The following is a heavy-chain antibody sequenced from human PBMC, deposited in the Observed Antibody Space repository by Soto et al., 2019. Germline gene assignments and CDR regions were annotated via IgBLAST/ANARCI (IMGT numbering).Heavy chain of an antibody. CDR1: GDSITSSRYY. D-gene: IGHD2-2*01. CDR3: ARQTASIVRQGDFDY. Sequence: QLVLQESGPGVVKPSETLSLTCSVSGDSITSSRYYWGWIRQTPQTGLEWIGSIYYSGNTFYNPSLKSRVTVSVDTSKNQLSLKLTSVSAADTSLYFCARQTASIVRQGDFDYWGQGTLVTVSS. CDR2: IYYSGNT. V-gene: IGHV4-39*01. J-gene: IGHJ4*02.